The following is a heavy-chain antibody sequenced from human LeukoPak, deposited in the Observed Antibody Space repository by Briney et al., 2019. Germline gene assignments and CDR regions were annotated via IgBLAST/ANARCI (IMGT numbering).Heavy chain of an antibody. Sequence: GGSLRLSCAASGFTFSSYAMSWVRQAPGKGLEWVSAISGSGGSTYYADSVKGRFTISRDNSKNTPYLQMNSLRAEDTAVYYCAKDFSPYGSGTPVWGQGTTVTVSS. CDR1: GFTFSSYA. D-gene: IGHD3-10*01. J-gene: IGHJ6*02. CDR2: ISGSGGST. V-gene: IGHV3-23*01. CDR3: AKDFSPYGSGTPV.